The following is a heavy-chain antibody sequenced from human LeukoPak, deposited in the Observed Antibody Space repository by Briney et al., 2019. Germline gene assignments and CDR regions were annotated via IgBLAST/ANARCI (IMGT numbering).Heavy chain of an antibody. V-gene: IGHV4-39*01. CDR1: GGSISTSSYY. CDR2: IYYSGGT. Sequence: SESLSLTCTGSGGSISTSSYYWAWIRQPPGKGLEWIGSIYYSGGTSYNPSLKSRVTISVDTSKNQFSLKLSSVTAADTAVYYCARQNGVYSSSWYSGPFDYWGQATLVTVSS. J-gene: IGHJ4*02. D-gene: IGHD6-13*01. CDR3: ARQNGVYSSSWYSGPFDY.